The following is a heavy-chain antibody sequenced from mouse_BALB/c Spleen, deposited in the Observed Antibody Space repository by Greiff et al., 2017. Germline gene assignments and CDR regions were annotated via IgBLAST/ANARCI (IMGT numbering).Heavy chain of an antibody. CDR3: TSGPSTMITTAFAY. Sequence: VQLKESGTVLARPGASVKMSCKASGYTFTSYWMHWVKQRPGQGLEWIGAIYPGNSDTSYNQKFKGKAKLTAVTSTSTAYMELSSLTNEDSAVYYCTSGPSTMITTAFAYWGQGTLVTVSA. J-gene: IGHJ3*01. CDR2: IYPGNSDT. D-gene: IGHD2-4*01. V-gene: IGHV1-5*01. CDR1: GYTFTSYW.